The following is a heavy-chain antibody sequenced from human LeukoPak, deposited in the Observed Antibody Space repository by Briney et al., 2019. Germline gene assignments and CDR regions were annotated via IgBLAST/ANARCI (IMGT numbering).Heavy chain of an antibody. CDR3: ARVASSSWNPNYYYYYMDV. CDR2: IYYSGST. CDR1: GGSVSSGSYY. Sequence: PSETLSLTCTVSGGSVSSGSYYWSWIRQPPGKGLEWIGYIYYSGSTNYNPSLKSRVTISVDTSKNQFSLKLSSVTAADTAVYYCARVASSSWNPNYYYYYMDVWGKGTTVTVSS. V-gene: IGHV4-61*01. J-gene: IGHJ6*03. D-gene: IGHD6-13*01.